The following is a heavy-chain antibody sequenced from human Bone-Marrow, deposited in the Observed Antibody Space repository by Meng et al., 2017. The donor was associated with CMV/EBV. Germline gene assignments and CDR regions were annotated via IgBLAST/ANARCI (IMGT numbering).Heavy chain of an antibody. CDR2: ISGSGSRT. CDR3: AKVLRARTPNFYYGMDV. V-gene: IGHV3-23*01. CDR1: GFTFSSYA. D-gene: IGHD4-23*01. Sequence: GGSLRLSCEASGFTFSSYAMNWVRQAPGKGLEWVSTISGSGSRTYIADSVKGRLTISRDNSKNTLYLEMNSLSAEDTAVYYCAKVLRARTPNFYYGMDVWGQGTTVTVSS. J-gene: IGHJ6*02.